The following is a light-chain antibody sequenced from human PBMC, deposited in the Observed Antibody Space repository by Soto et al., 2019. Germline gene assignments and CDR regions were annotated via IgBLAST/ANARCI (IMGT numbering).Light chain of an antibody. J-gene: IGKJ1*01. V-gene: IGKV1-27*01. CDR1: QGISNY. CDR2: AAS. Sequence: DIQMTQSPSSLSASVGDRVTITCRASQGISNYLAWYQQKPGKVPKLLIYAASTLQSGVPSRFSGRGTGTNLTLTISSQQPEDVATYYCQKYNRAPQTFGQGTKVEIK. CDR3: QKYNRAPQT.